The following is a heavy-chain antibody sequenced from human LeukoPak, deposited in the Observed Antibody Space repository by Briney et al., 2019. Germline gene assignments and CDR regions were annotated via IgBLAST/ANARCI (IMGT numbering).Heavy chain of an antibody. D-gene: IGHD5-18*01. CDR2: INPNSGGT. CDR3: ARDGTSVMVDFDY. CDR1: GYTFTDYY. J-gene: IGHJ4*02. Sequence: ASVKVSCKASGYTFTDYYLYWVRQVPGQGLEWMGWINPNSGGTNYAQKFQGRVTMTRDTSISTAYMELSRLRSDDTAAYYCARDGTSVMVDFDYWGQGTLVTVSS. V-gene: IGHV1-2*02.